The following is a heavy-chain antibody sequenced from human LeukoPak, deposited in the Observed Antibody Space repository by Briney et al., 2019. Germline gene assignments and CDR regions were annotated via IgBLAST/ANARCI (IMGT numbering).Heavy chain of an antibody. D-gene: IGHD3-22*01. CDR1: GFSVSSSY. CDR2: IYGGGSI. J-gene: IGHJ4*02. V-gene: IGHV3-66*01. Sequence: PGVSLRLSCAASGFSVSSSYMSWVRQAPGKGLEWVSVIYGGGSIYYADSVKGRFTISRDNSMNTLYLQMNNLRAEDTAVYYCVREADYSHGSGSFGFYDYWGQGTLVTVSS. CDR3: VREADYSHGSGSFGFYDY.